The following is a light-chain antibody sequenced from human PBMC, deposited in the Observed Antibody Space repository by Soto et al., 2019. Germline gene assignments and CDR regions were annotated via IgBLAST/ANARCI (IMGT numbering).Light chain of an antibody. V-gene: IGKV3-11*01. CDR1: QSVSSY. CDR2: DAS. J-gene: IGKJ5*01. Sequence: EIGLAQCGRSLSLSPWERSTLSCRASQSVSSYLAWYQQKPGQAPRLLIYDASNRATGIPARFSGSGSGTDFTLTISSLEPEDFAVYYCQQRRNWPPISFGQGTRLEIK. CDR3: QQRRNWPPIS.